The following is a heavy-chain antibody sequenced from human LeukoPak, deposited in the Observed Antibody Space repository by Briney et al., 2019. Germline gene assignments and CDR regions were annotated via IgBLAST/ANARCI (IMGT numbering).Heavy chain of an antibody. D-gene: IGHD2-2*01. J-gene: IGHJ4*02. CDR3: ARVCSSTSCNGYYFDY. Sequence: GGSMRLSRAAYGFTFSSYCMNWVRQAAGKGLEWVSSISSSRSYITYADAVKGRFTISRDTAKTSLYLQMNSLRAEDTAVYYCARVCSSTSCNGYYFDYWGQGTLVTVSS. CDR2: ISSSRSYI. CDR1: GFTFSSYC. V-gene: IGHV3-21*01.